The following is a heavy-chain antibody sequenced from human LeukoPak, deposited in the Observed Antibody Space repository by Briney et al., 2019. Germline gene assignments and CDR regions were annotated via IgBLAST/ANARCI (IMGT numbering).Heavy chain of an antibody. V-gene: IGHV1-69*05. CDR3: ASSSIAASRLLGGNFDY. CDR2: IIPIFGTA. D-gene: IGHD2-15*01. CDR1: GGTFSSYA. Sequence: SVKVSCKASGGTFSSYAISWVRQAPGQGLEWMGRIIPIFGTANYAQKFQGRVTITTDGSTSTAYMELSSLRSEDTAVYYCASSSIAASRLLGGNFDYWGQGTLVTVSS. J-gene: IGHJ4*02.